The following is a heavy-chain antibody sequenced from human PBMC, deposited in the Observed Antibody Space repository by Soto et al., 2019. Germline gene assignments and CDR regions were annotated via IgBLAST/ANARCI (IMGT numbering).Heavy chain of an antibody. Sequence: QVQLVESGGGVVQPGRSLRLSCAASGFTFSSYGMHWVRQAPGKGLEWVAVIWYDGSNKYYADSVKGRFTISRDNSKNTLYLQMNSLRAEDTAVYYCARSQFPTTLDYYYGMDVWGQGTTVTVSS. J-gene: IGHJ6*02. CDR1: GFTFSSYG. D-gene: IGHD1-1*01. CDR3: ARSQFPTTLDYYYGMDV. CDR2: IWYDGSNK. V-gene: IGHV3-33*01.